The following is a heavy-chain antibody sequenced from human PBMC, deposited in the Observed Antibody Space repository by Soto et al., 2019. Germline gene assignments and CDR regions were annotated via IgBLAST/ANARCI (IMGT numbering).Heavy chain of an antibody. D-gene: IGHD3-22*01. V-gene: IGHV3-48*02. J-gene: IGHJ6*02. CDR2: ISSSSSTI. CDR3: ARNNTYYYDSSGRMDV. Sequence: EVQLVESGGGLVQPGGSMRLSCAASGFTFSSYSMNWVRQAPGKGLEWVSYISSSSSTIYYADSVKGRFTISRDNAKKSLYLQMNSLRDEDTAVYYCARNNTYYYDSSGRMDVWGQGTTVTVSS. CDR1: GFTFSSYS.